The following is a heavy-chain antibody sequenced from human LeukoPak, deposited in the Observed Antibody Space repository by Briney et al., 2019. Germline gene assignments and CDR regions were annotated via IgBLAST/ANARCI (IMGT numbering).Heavy chain of an antibody. D-gene: IGHD3-3*01. Sequence: SETLSLTCVVSGGSISSTNWWSWVRQPPGKGLEWIGEIYHSGSTNYNPSLKSRVIISVDKSKNQFSLKLSSVTAADTAVYYCIGNGCYSLEYWGQGTLVTVSS. V-gene: IGHV4-4*02. CDR1: GGSISSTNW. J-gene: IGHJ4*02. CDR2: IYHSGST. CDR3: IGNGCYSLEY.